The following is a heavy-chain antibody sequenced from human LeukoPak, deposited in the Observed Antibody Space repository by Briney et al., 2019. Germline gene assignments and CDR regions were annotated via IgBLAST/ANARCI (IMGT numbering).Heavy chain of an antibody. J-gene: IGHJ4*02. V-gene: IGHV4-59*08. CDR3: AQTTGWPGFDF. CDR1: GASTSSRY. Sequence: SETLSLTCSASGASTSSRYWSWIRQSPGRTLEWIGRIYNGRNTKYNPSLTSRVTISVDTSKNQFSLSLTSVTAADTAIYYCAQTTGWPGFDFWGPGALVTVSS. D-gene: IGHD6-19*01. CDR2: IYNGRNT.